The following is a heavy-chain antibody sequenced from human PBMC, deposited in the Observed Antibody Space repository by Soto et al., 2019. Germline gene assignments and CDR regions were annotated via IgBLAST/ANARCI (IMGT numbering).Heavy chain of an antibody. J-gene: IGHJ4*02. Sequence: SETLSLTCRLSGGSFSPNYWGWFRQSPGKGLEWVGYIYYSGSTNYNPSLKSRVTISVDTSKNQFSLKLSSVTAADTAVYYCARRYSSSFDYWGQGTLVTVSS. V-gene: IGHV4-59*08. CDR1: GGSFSPNY. D-gene: IGHD6-13*01. CDR3: ARRYSSSFDY. CDR2: IYYSGST.